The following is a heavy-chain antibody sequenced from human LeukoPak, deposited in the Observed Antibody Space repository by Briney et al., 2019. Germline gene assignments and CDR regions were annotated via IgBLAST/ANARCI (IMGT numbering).Heavy chain of an antibody. CDR3: ASQYSSSWYARLRAFDI. V-gene: IGHV4-39*01. Sequence: KPSETLSLTCAVSGGSISSSSYYWGWIRQPPGKGLEWIGTIYYSGSTYYNPSLKSRVTISVDTSKNQFSLKLSSVTAADTAVYYCASQYSSSWYARLRAFDIWGHGTMVTVSS. D-gene: IGHD6-13*01. CDR1: GGSISSSSYY. CDR2: IYYSGST. J-gene: IGHJ3*02.